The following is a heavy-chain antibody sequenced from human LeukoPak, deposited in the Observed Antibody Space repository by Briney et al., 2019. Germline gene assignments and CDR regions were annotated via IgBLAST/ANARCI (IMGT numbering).Heavy chain of an antibody. V-gene: IGHV4-59*01. CDR2: IYYSGST. Sequence: SETLSLTCTVSGGSISSYYWSWIRQPPGKGLEWIGYIYYSGSTNYNPSLKSRVTTSVDTSKNQFSLKLSSVTAADTAVYYCATLGGIGNFDIWGQGTMVTDSS. CDR1: GGSISSYY. J-gene: IGHJ3*02. D-gene: IGHD1-26*01. CDR3: ATLGGIGNFDI.